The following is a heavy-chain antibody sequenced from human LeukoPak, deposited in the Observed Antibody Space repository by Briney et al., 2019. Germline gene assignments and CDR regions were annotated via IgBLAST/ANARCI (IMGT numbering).Heavy chain of an antibody. CDR1: GFTISPYW. D-gene: IGHD5-18*01. J-gene: IGHJ4*02. Sequence: PGGSLRLSCAASGFTISPYWMSWARQAPGKGLEWVANIKQDGSEKYYVDSVKGRFAISRDNAKNSVYLQMNGLRAEDTAVYYCARENTAVPGGDCWGQETLVTVSS. V-gene: IGHV3-7*01. CDR3: ARENTAVPGGDC. CDR2: IKQDGSEK.